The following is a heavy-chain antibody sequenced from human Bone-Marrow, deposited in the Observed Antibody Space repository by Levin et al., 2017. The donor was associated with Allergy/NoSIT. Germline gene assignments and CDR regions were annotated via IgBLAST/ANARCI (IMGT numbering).Heavy chain of an antibody. CDR2: INPKLGTT. V-gene: IGHV1-8*01. J-gene: IGHJ6*02. D-gene: IGHD3-10*01. Sequence: ASVKVSCKASGYSFTNYEINWVRQVPGQGPEWLGWINPKLGTTGYAQNLQVRVSMTSNISINTAYLELSSLRFDDTARYYCARGGGSGPIGHYYGLDVWGQGTTVAVSS. CDR1: GYSFTNYE. CDR3: ARGGGSGPIGHYYGLDV.